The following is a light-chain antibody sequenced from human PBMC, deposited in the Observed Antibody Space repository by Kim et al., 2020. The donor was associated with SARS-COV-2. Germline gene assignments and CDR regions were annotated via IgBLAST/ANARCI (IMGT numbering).Light chain of an antibody. V-gene: IGKV1-39*01. CDR3: QQNNSTPLT. Sequence: DIQMTQSPSPLSASVGDRVTITCRASQSISTNLNWYQQKSGKAPKLLIYAASSLQGGVPSRFSGSGSGTDFTLTISSLQPEDSATYDYQQNNSTPLTFGGGTKMDIK. CDR1: QSISTN. J-gene: IGKJ4*02. CDR2: AAS.